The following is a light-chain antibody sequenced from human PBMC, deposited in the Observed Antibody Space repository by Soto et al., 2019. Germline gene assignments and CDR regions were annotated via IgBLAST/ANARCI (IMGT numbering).Light chain of an antibody. V-gene: IGKV3-15*01. CDR2: GAS. CDR3: QQYSIWRT. Sequence: EIVMTQSPATLSVSPGERATLSCRASQRISSNLAWYQQKPGQAPRLLIYGASTRATGIPARFSGSGSGTEFTLTISSLQSEDFAVYYCQQYSIWRTFGQGTKVDIK. J-gene: IGKJ1*01. CDR1: QRISSN.